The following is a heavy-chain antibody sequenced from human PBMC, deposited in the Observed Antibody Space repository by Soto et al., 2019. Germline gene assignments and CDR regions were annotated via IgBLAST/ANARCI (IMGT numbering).Heavy chain of an antibody. CDR3: ARDLTIWSGYYNVWFDP. CDR2: ISSSSSYI. J-gene: IGHJ5*02. CDR1: GFTFSSYS. D-gene: IGHD3-3*01. Sequence: GGSLRLSCAASGFTFSSYSMNWVRQAPGKGLEWVSSISSSSSYIYYADSVKGRFTISRDNAKNSLYLQMNSLRAEDTAVYYCARDLTIWSGYYNVWFDPWGQGTLVTVSS. V-gene: IGHV3-21*01.